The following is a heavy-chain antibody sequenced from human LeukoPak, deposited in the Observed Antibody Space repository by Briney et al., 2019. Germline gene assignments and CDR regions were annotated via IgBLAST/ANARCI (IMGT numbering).Heavy chain of an antibody. D-gene: IGHD4-11*01. V-gene: IGHV1-69*01. CDR2: IIPIFGTA. CDR3: ARTVQYRRWDYFDY. Sequence: SVKVSCKASGGTFSTYAISWVRQAPGQGLEWMGGIIPIFGTANYAQKFQGRVTITADESTSTAYMELSSLRSEDTAVYYCARTVQYRRWDYFDYWGQGTLVTVSS. CDR1: GGTFSTYA. J-gene: IGHJ4*02.